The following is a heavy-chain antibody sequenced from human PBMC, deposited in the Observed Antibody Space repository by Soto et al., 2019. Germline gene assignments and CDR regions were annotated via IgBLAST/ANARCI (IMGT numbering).Heavy chain of an antibody. CDR2: ISGSADTT. J-gene: IGHJ6*02. D-gene: IGHD2-2*01. V-gene: IGHV3-23*01. CDR1: GFTFRSYS. Sequence: EVQMLESGGGLVQPGGSLRLFCAASGFTFRSYSTNWVRQAPGKGLEWVSTISGSADTTYYADSVKGRFTISRDNSKNTLSLQMNSLRAEDPAVSSCAKSGPSSWANMGVWGQGTTVIVSS. CDR3: AKSGPSSWANMGV.